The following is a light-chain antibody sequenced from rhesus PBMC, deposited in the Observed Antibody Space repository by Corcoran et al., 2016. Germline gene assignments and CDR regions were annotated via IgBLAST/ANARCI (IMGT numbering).Light chain of an antibody. Sequence: EIVMTQSPATLSLSPGERATLSCRPSQSVSSSLAWYQQKPGQAPRPPSYGASSRATGIPARDSGSGSGTEFTLTSSSLEPEVFAVYYCQRYSNWPQTIGQGTKVEIK. J-gene: IGKJ1*01. CDR1: QSVSSS. CDR3: QRYSNWPQT. V-gene: IGKV3-42*03. CDR2: GAS.